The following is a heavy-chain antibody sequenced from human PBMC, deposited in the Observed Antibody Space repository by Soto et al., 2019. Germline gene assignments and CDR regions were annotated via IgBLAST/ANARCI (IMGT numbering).Heavy chain of an antibody. CDR1: GFTFSSYA. CDR2: ISGSGENT. V-gene: IGHV3-23*01. CDR3: AKGPTAVDHRDLFGGNPPADY. Sequence: EVQLLESGGALLQPGGSLRLSCAASGFTFSSYAMNWVRQTPGKGLQWVSAISGSGENTYYADSVKGRFTISRDNSKNMLYLHMTGLTVEDTAMYHCAKGPTAVDHRDLFGGNPPADYWGQGTLVTVSS. J-gene: IGHJ4*02. D-gene: IGHD2-15*01.